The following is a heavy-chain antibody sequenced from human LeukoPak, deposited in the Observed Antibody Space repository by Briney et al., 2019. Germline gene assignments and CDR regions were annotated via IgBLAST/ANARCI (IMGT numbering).Heavy chain of an antibody. CDR2: MNPNSGNT. V-gene: IGHV1-8*01. CDR3: ARGGSGVVIEAYYYYYMDV. D-gene: IGHD3-3*01. Sequence: ASVKVSCKASGYTFTSYDINWVRQATGQGLEWMGWMNPNSGNTGYAQKFQGRVTMTRNTSISTAYMELSSLRSEDTAAYYCARGGSGVVIEAYYYYYMDVWGQGTLVTVSS. CDR1: GYTFTSYD. J-gene: IGHJ6*03.